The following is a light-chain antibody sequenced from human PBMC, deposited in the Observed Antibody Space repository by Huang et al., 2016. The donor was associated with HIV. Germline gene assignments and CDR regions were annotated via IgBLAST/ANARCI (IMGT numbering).Light chain of an antibody. CDR1: QIISYHSNNKHY. Sequence: DIVMTQSPDSLVVSLGERATINCQSSQIISYHSNNKHYLAWYQQKPGQPPKLLIYWASTRESGVPDRFTGSGSGTDFTLTISSLQAEDVAVYYCQQYYITPLTFGGGTKVEI. CDR2: WAS. J-gene: IGKJ4*01. CDR3: QQYYITPLT. V-gene: IGKV4-1*01.